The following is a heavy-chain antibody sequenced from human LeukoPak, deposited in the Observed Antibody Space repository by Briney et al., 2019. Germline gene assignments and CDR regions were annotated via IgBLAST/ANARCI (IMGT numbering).Heavy chain of an antibody. V-gene: IGHV4-4*08. J-gene: IGHJ3*02. CDR3: ASQQLEGAFDI. CDR1: GGSITSYS. CDR2: IYTSGST. D-gene: IGHD6-6*01. Sequence: SETLSLTCTVSGGSITSYSWSWIRQPAGKGLEWIGHIYTSGSTNYNPSLKSRVTISVDTSKNQFSLKLSSVTAADTAVYYCASQQLEGAFDIWGQGTMVTVSS.